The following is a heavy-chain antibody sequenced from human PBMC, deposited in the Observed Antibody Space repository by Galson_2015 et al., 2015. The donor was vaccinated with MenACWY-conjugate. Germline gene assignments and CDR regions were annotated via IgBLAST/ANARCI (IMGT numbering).Heavy chain of an antibody. J-gene: IGHJ3*02. V-gene: IGHV3-23*01. CDR2: ISDSGEST. CDR3: AKGRVAFNT. Sequence: SLRLSCAASGFTFSSYAMSWVRQAPGKGLEWVSAISDSGESTNYADSVKGRFTISRDNSKNTLYLQIYSLRADDTAVYYCAKGRVAFNTWAQGTMAPVSS. CDR1: GFTFSSYA.